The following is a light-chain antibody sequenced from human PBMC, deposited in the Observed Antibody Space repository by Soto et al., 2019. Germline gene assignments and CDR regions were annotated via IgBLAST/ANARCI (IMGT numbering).Light chain of an antibody. J-gene: IGKJ1*01. Sequence: EIVVTQSPATLSVSPGERVTLSCRASQSVSSSLAWYQQRPGQAPRLLIYDTSTRAPGIAARFSGSGSGTEFTLTSSSLQSEDVSVYYCQQYVHWPQGTFGQGTTVEIK. CDR2: DTS. CDR3: QQYVHWPQGT. V-gene: IGKV3-15*01. CDR1: QSVSSS.